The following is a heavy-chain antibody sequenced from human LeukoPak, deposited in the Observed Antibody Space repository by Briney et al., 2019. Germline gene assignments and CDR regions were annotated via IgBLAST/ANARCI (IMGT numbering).Heavy chain of an antibody. CDR3: ARWLQRPIDY. CDR1: GFTFSSYA. Sequence: PGGSLRLSCAASGFTFSSYAMTWVRQTPGKGLEWVSAISGSGGNTYYSDSVKGRFTISRDNSKNTLYLQMNSLRAEDTALYYCARWLQRPIDYWGQGTLVTVSS. D-gene: IGHD5-24*01. CDR2: ISGSGGNT. J-gene: IGHJ4*02. V-gene: IGHV3-23*01.